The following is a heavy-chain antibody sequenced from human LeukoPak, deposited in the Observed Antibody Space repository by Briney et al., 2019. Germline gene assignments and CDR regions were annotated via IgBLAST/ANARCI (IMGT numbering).Heavy chain of an antibody. Sequence: PSETLSLTCTVSGGSISSYYWSWIRQPAGKGLEWIGRIYISESTNYNPSLKSRVTMSVDTSKNQLSLKLSSVTAADTAVYYCARYTAMGLDYWGQGTLVTVSS. D-gene: IGHD5-18*01. V-gene: IGHV4-4*07. CDR1: GGSISSYY. CDR3: ARYTAMGLDY. CDR2: IYISEST. J-gene: IGHJ4*02.